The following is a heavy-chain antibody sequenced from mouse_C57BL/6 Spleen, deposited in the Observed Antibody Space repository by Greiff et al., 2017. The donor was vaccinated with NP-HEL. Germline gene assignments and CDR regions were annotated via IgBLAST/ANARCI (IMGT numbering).Heavy chain of an antibody. J-gene: IGHJ2*01. CDR3: TLKLGQGFDY. Sequence: EVQLQQSGAELVRPGASVKLSCTASGFNIKDDYMHWVKQRPEQGLEWIGWIDPENGDTEYASKFQGKATITADTSSNTAYLQLSSLTSEDTAVYYCTLKLGQGFDYWGQGTTLTVSS. V-gene: IGHV14-4*01. CDR2: IDPENGDT. CDR1: GFNIKDDY. D-gene: IGHD4-1*01.